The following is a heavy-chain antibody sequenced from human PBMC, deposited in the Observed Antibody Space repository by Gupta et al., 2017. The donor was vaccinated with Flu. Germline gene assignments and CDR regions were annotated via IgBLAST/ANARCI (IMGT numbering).Heavy chain of an antibody. CDR2: INDSGGTT. Sequence: FSTYAMSWVRQAPGKGLEWVSEINDSGGTTYYADSVKGRFTVSRDNSDNTVYLQMDSLRAEDTAVEYCAKDVYTVPGALDSWGQGTRVTVSS. CDR3: AKDVYTVPGALDS. D-gene: IGHD6-19*01. V-gene: IGHV3-23*01. J-gene: IGHJ4*02. CDR1: FSTYA.